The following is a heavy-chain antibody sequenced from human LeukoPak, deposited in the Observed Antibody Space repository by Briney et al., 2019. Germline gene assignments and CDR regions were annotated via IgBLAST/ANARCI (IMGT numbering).Heavy chain of an antibody. CDR2: IYYSGST. Sequence: PSETLSLTCAVSGGSVRSGTYYWSWIRQPPGKGLEWIGYIYYSGSTNYNPSLKSRVTISVDTSKNQFSLKLSSVTAADTAVYYCARDMGGRYSYGFDYWGQGTLVTVSS. J-gene: IGHJ4*02. CDR3: ARDMGGRYSYGFDY. CDR1: GGSVRSGTYY. D-gene: IGHD5-18*01. V-gene: IGHV4-61*01.